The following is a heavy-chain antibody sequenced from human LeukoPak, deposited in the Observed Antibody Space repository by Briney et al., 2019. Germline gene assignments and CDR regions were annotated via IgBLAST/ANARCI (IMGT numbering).Heavy chain of an antibody. Sequence: SETLSLTCTVSGGSISSYYWSWVRQPAGKGVEWMGRIYTSGSTNYNPSLKSRGTISVDKSKKQFSRKLRSVTAADTAVYYCAGWDAFDIWGQATMVTVSS. D-gene: IGHD3-10*01. CDR3: AGWDAFDI. CDR1: GGSISSYY. V-gene: IGHV4-4*07. CDR2: IYTSGST. J-gene: IGHJ3*02.